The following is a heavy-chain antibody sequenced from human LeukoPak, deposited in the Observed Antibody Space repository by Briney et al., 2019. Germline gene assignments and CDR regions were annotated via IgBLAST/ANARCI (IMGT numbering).Heavy chain of an antibody. CDR1: GFTFGDYA. CDR3: TRERDGLDY. CDR2: IRSKAYGGTT. Sequence: GVSLRLSCTASGFTFGDYAMSWVRQAPGKGLEWVGFIRSKAYGGTTEYAASVKGRFTISRDDSKSIAYLQMNSLKTEDTAVYYCTRERDGLDYWGQGTLVTVSS. D-gene: IGHD5-24*01. J-gene: IGHJ4*02. V-gene: IGHV3-49*04.